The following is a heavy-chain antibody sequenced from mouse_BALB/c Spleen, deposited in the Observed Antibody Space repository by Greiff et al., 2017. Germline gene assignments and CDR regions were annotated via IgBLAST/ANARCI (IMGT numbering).Heavy chain of an antibody. J-gene: IGHJ2*01. D-gene: IGHD2-3*01. Sequence: DVQLVESGGGLVKPGGSLKLSCAASGFAFSSYDMSWVRQTPEKRLEWVAYISSGGGSTYYPDTVKGRFTISRDNAKNTLYLQMSSLKSEDTAMYYCARHWNDFDYWGQGTTLTVSS. CDR3: ARHWNDFDY. CDR1: GFAFSSYD. CDR2: ISSGGGST. V-gene: IGHV5-12-1*01.